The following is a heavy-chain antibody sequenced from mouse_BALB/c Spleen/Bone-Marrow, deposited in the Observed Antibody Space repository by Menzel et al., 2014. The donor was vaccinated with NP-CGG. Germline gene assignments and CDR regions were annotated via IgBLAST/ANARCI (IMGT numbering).Heavy chain of an antibody. Sequence: EVQGVESGGGLVQPGGSLRLSCAPSGFTFTDYYMSWVRQPPGKALEWLGFIRNKAKGYTTEFSASVEGRFSISRDNSRSILYLQMITLRAEDSATYYCARDINYDIYWYFDVWGAGTTVTVSS. CDR3: ARDINYDIYWYFDV. CDR2: IRNKAKGYTT. CDR1: GFTFTDYY. V-gene: IGHV7-3*02. J-gene: IGHJ1*01. D-gene: IGHD2-4*01.